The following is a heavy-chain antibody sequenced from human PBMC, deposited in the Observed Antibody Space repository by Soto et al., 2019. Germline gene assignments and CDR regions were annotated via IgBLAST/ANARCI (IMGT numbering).Heavy chain of an antibody. CDR2: IWYDGSNK. Sequence: GGSLRLSCAASGFTFSSYGMHCVSQAPGKGLEWVAVIWYDGSNKYHADSVKGRFTISRDNSKNTLYLQMNSLRAEDTAVYYCARDSGSSGYDAFDIWGQGTMVTVS. CDR3: ARDSGSSGYDAFDI. CDR1: GFTFSSYG. D-gene: IGHD5-12*01. J-gene: IGHJ3*02. V-gene: IGHV3-33*01.